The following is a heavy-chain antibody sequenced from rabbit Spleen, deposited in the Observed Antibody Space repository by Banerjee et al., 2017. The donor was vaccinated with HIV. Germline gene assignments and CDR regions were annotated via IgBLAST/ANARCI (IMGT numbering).Heavy chain of an antibody. Sequence: EESGGDLVKPEGSLTLTCTASGFSFSNSYWICWVRQAPGKGLEWIACIYAGSSGSTYYASWVNGRFTISKASSTTVTLQLTSLTAADTATYFCARRDGTSGTWYHGLWGPGTLVTVS. J-gene: IGHJ4*01. CDR1: GFSFSNSYW. V-gene: IGHV1S45*01. CDR3: ARRDGTSGTWYHGL. D-gene: IGHD1-1*01. CDR2: IYAGSSGST.